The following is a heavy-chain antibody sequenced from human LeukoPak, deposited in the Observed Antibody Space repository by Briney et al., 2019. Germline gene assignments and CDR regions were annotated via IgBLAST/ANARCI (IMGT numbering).Heavy chain of an antibody. Sequence: GGSLRLSCAASGFTFSSYAMHWVRQAPGKGLEWVAVISYDGSNKYYADSVKGRFTISRDNSKNTLYLQMNSLRAEDTAVYYCAKVPRSTIFGDYFDYWGQGTLVTVSS. CDR3: AKVPRSTIFGDYFDY. D-gene: IGHD3-3*01. V-gene: IGHV3-30-3*01. J-gene: IGHJ4*02. CDR2: ISYDGSNK. CDR1: GFTFSSYA.